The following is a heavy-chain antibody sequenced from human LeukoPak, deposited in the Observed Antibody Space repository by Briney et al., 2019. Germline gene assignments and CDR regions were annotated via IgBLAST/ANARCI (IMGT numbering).Heavy chain of an antibody. CDR3: ARRRRSSGYSPRTFDN. Sequence: SETLSLTCAVSGASFSNYYWSWIRQPPGKGLEWVGEINHSGNTNYNPSLKRRVTISVDTSKNQFSLNLTSVTAADTAVYYWARRRRSSGYSPRTFDNWGQGALVTVSS. CDR2: INHSGNT. CDR1: GASFSNYY. J-gene: IGHJ4*02. D-gene: IGHD3-22*01. V-gene: IGHV4-34*01.